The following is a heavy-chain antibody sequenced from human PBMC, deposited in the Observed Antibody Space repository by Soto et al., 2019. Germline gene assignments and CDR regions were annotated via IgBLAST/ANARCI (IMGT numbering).Heavy chain of an antibody. J-gene: IGHJ4*02. D-gene: IGHD6-13*01. CDR3: AKDYTSWIAAAGTLPDY. CDR1: GFTFSGYG. CDR2: ISYDGSNK. Sequence: PGGSLRLSCAASGFTFSGYGMHWVRHARGKGLEWVADISYDGSNKYYADSVKGRFTISRDNSKNTLYRQMNSLRAEDTAVYYCAKDYTSWIAAAGTLPDYWGQGTLVTVSS. V-gene: IGHV3-30*18.